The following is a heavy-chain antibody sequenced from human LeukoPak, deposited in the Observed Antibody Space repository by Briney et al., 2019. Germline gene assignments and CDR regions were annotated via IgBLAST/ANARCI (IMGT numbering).Heavy chain of an antibody. Sequence: GASVKVSCKASGGTFSSYAISWVRQAPGQGLEWMGGIIPIFGTANYAQKFQGRVTITADESTSTAYMELSSLRSEDTAVYYCARDQKDSSSSGAFDIWGQGTMVTVSS. D-gene: IGHD6-6*01. J-gene: IGHJ3*02. CDR3: ARDQKDSSSSGAFDI. V-gene: IGHV1-69*13. CDR2: IIPIFGTA. CDR1: GGTFSSYA.